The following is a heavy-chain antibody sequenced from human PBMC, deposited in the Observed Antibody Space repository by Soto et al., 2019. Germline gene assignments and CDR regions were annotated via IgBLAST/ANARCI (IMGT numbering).Heavy chain of an antibody. CDR3: ARVERGTATTVVDAFDI. Sequence: PSETLSLTCAVYGGFVSSGSYYWSWIRQPPWKGLEWIGEMSHSGGTHFNPSLKSRVTISVDTSKNQFSLKMASVTAADTALYYCARVERGTATTVVDAFDIWGPGTMVTVSS. CDR1: GGFVSSGSYY. D-gene: IGHD1-1*01. V-gene: IGHV4-61*01. J-gene: IGHJ3*02. CDR2: MSHSGGT.